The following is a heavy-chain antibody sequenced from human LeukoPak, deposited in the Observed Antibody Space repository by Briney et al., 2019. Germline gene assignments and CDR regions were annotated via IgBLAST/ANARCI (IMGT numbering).Heavy chain of an antibody. CDR3: ARRTVLRYFDWLFSDYYYYYYMDV. Sequence: ASVKVSCKASGYTFTSYDINWVRQATGQGLGWMEWMNPNSGNTGYAQKFQGRVTMTRNTSISTAYMELSSLRSEDTAVYYCARRTVLRYFDWLFSDYYYYYYMDVWGKGTTVTVSS. CDR1: GYTFTSYD. V-gene: IGHV1-8*01. CDR2: MNPNSGNT. J-gene: IGHJ6*03. D-gene: IGHD3-9*01.